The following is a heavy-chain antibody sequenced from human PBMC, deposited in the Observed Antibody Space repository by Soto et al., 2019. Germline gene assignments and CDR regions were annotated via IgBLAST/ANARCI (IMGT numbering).Heavy chain of an antibody. Sequence: PGGSXRLSCAASGFSFSIYGIHWVRKAPGKGLEWVAVISYDGRNRYYADSVKGRFTISRDNSKNTLYLQMDSLRADDTALYYCAKDWRWQQLIHGFNIWGQGTVVTVSS. CDR3: AKDWRWQQLIHGFNI. CDR1: GFSFSIYG. D-gene: IGHD3-3*01. J-gene: IGHJ3*02. V-gene: IGHV3-30*18. CDR2: ISYDGRNR.